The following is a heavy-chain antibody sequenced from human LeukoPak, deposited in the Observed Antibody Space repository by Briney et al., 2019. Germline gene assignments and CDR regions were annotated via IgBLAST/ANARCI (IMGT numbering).Heavy chain of an antibody. CDR3: ARAYYDFWSGSADYMDV. V-gene: IGHV3-48*01. CDR2: ISSSSTTI. J-gene: IGHJ6*03. CDR1: GFTLRSHS. D-gene: IGHD3-3*01. Sequence: SLRLSCAASGFTLRSHSMNWVRQAPGKGLEWLSYISSSSTTIYYVESVKGRFTISRDNAKNSLYLQMNSLRAEDTAVYYCARAYYDFWSGSADYMDVWGIGITVTVSS.